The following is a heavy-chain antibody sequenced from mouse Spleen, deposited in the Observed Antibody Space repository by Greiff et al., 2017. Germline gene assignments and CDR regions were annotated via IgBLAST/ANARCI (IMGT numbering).Heavy chain of an antibody. D-gene: IGHD2-3*01. CDR1: GFTFSDYY. Sequence: EVQRVESEGGLVQPGSSMKLSCTASGFTFSDYYMAWVRQVPEKGLEWVANINYDGSSTYYLDSLKSRFIISRDNAKNILYLQMSSLKSEDTATYYCARAVDGYYFDYWGQGTTLTVSS. CDR3: ARAVDGYYFDY. J-gene: IGHJ2*01. V-gene: IGHV5-16*01. CDR2: INYDGSST.